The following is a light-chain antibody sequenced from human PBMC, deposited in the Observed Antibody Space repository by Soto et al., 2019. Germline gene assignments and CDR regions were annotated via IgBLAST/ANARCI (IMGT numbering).Light chain of an antibody. V-gene: IGKV1D-12*01. J-gene: IGKJ2*01. CDR1: QGISSW. CDR2: AAS. Sequence: DIQMTQSPSSVSASVGDIVTIACRASQGISSWLAWYQQKPGKSPKLLIYAASNLQSEVPSRFSGSGSGTDFTLTITSLQPEDCATYYWQQANSFPYTFGHGTKLEIK. CDR3: QQANSFPYT.